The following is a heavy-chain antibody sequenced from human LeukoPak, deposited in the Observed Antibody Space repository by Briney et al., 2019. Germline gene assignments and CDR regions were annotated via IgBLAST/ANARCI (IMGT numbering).Heavy chain of an antibody. Sequence: SETLSLTCTVSGGSISSSSYYWGWIRQPPGKGLEWIGSIYYSGSTYYNPSLKSRVTISVDTSKNQFSLKLSSVTAADTAVYYCARHQYCSSTSCYTGGHNWFDPWGQGTLVTVSS. CDR2: IYYSGST. D-gene: IGHD2-2*02. CDR3: ARHQYCSSTSCYTGGHNWFDP. J-gene: IGHJ5*02. V-gene: IGHV4-39*01. CDR1: GGSISSSSYY.